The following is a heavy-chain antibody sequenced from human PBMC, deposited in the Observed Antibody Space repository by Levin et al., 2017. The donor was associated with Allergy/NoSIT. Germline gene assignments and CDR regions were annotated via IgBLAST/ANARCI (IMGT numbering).Heavy chain of an antibody. CDR2: INHSGST. D-gene: IGHD6-19*01. CDR3: AVPAQWLPDLHY. J-gene: IGHJ4*02. Sequence: SQTLSLTCAVYGGSFSGYYWSWIRQPPGKGLEWIGEINHSGSTNYNPSLKSRVTISVDTSKNQFSLKLSSVTAADTAVYYCAVPAQWLPDLHYWGQGTLVTVSS. CDR1: GGSFSGYY. V-gene: IGHV4-34*01.